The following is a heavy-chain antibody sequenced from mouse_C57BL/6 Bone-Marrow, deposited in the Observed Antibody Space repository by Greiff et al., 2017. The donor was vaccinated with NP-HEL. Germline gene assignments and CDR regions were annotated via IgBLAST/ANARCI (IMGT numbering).Heavy chain of an antibody. CDR1: GYTFTSYW. V-gene: IGHV1-7*01. D-gene: IGHD4-1*02. CDR3: ARYRASTGTRAMDY. CDR2: INPSSGYT. J-gene: IGHJ4*01. Sequence: VQLQQSGAELAKPGASVKLSCKASGYTFTSYWMHWVKQRPGQGLEWIGYINPSSGYTKYNQKFKDKATLTADKSYSTAYMQLSSLTYEYSAVYYCARYRASTGTRAMDYGGQGTAVTVSS.